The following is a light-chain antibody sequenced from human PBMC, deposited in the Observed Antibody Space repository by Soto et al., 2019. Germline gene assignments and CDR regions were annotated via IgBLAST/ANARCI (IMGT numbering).Light chain of an antibody. J-gene: IGKJ1*01. CDR3: QKYNSAPWT. Sequence: DIQMTQSPSSLSASVGDRVTITCRASQSISGYLNWYQQKPGKAPKLLIYAASTLQSGVPSRFSGSGSGTDFTLTISSLQPEDVATYYCQKYNSAPWTFGQGTKVDI. CDR1: QSISGY. V-gene: IGKV1-27*01. CDR2: AAS.